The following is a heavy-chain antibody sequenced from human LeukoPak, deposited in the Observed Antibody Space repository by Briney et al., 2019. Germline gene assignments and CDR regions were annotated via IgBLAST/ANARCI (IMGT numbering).Heavy chain of an antibody. J-gene: IGHJ1*01. CDR2: ISYDGSNK. Sequence: GGSLRLSCAASGFTFSSYGMHWVRQAPGKGLEWVAVISYDGSNKYYADSVKGRFTISRDNSKNTLYLQMNSLRAEDTAAYYCARDGNTYYYDSSGYYRPAEYFQHWGQGTLVTVSS. CDR1: GFTFSSYG. D-gene: IGHD3-22*01. V-gene: IGHV3-30*03. CDR3: ARDGNTYYYDSSGYYRPAEYFQH.